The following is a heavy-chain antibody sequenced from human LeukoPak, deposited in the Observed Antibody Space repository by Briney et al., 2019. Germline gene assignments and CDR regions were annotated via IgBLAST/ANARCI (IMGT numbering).Heavy chain of an antibody. D-gene: IGHD5-24*01. CDR2: ISGRGENT. J-gene: IGHJ5*02. V-gene: IGHV3-23*01. Sequence: PGGSLRLSCAASGFTFDIYAMSWVRQAPGVGLEWVSAISGRGENTYYADSVKGRFAISRDNSKNTLYLQVNSLRAEDSAVYYCARGATIGTLIKNWFDPWGQGTLVTVSS. CDR3: ARGATIGTLIKNWFDP. CDR1: GFTFDIYA.